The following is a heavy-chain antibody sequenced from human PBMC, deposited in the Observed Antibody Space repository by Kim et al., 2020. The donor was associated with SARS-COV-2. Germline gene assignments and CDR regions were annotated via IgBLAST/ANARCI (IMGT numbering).Heavy chain of an antibody. CDR2: T. D-gene: IGHD6-25*01. CDR3: ARRTGAGYDS. Sequence: TYYADSVKCRFTLSRDNSKSKLYLEMNSLRAEDTAVYYCARRTGAGYDSWGQGTLVTVSS. J-gene: IGHJ4*02. V-gene: IGHV3-23*01.